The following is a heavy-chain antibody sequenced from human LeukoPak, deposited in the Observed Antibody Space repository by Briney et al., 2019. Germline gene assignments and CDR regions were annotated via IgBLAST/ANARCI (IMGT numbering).Heavy chain of an antibody. J-gene: IGHJ4*02. CDR1: GGSISSGGYY. CDR3: ARDQGGYDSSGCPLGFDY. V-gene: IGHV4-31*03. Sequence: SQTLSLTCTVSGGSISSGGYYWSWIRQHPGKGLEWIGYIYYSGSTYYNPSLKSRVTISVDTSKNQFSLKLSSVTAADTAVYYCARDQGGYDSSGCPLGFDYWGQGTLVTVSS. CDR2: IYYSGST. D-gene: IGHD3-22*01.